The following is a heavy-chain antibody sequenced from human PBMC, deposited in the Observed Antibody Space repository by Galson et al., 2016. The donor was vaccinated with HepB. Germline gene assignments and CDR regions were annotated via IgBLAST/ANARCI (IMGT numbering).Heavy chain of an antibody. CDR3: AKITASRGYDSNWFDP. CDR1: GGIFSSYD. D-gene: IGHD5-12*01. Sequence: SVKVSCKASGGIFSSYDITWVRQAPGQGLEWMGGIIPISATPNYAQKFQGRVTITADKSTSTAYMELNGLRSEDTAIYYCAKITASRGYDSNWFDPWGQGTLVTVSS. CDR2: IIPISATP. V-gene: IGHV1-69*06. J-gene: IGHJ5*02.